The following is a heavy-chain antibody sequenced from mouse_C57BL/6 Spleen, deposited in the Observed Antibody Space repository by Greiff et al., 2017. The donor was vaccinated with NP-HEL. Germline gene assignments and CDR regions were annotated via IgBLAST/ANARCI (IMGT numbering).Heavy chain of an antibody. CDR3: TGLRPYYAMDY. CDR2: IDPENGDT. J-gene: IGHJ4*01. D-gene: IGHD2-4*01. Sequence: EVQLVESGAELVRPGASVKLSCTASGFNIKDDYMHWVKQRPEQGLEWIGWIDPENGDTEYASKFQGKATITADTSSNTAYLQLSSLTSEDTAVYYCTGLRPYYAMDYWGQGTSVTVSS. CDR1: GFNIKDDY. V-gene: IGHV14-4*01.